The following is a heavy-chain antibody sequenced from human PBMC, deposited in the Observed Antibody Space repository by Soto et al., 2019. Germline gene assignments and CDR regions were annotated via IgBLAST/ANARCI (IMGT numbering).Heavy chain of an antibody. V-gene: IGHV4-31*03. CDR3: AREAAGILNWFDP. CDR2: IYYSGST. CDR1: GGSISSGGYY. J-gene: IGHJ5*02. D-gene: IGHD6-25*01. Sequence: QVQLQESGPGLVKPSQTLSLTCTVSGGSISSGGYYWSWIRQHPGKGLEWIGYIYYSGSTYYNPSLKGRVTISVDTSKNQSSLKLSSVTAADTSVYYCAREAAGILNWFDPWGQGTLVTVSS.